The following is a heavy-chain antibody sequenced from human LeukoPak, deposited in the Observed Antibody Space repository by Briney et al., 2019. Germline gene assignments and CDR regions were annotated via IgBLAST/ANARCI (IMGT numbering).Heavy chain of an antibody. V-gene: IGHV3-30-3*01. D-gene: IGHD5-18*01. Sequence: PGRSLRLSCAASGFTFSSYAMHWVRQAPGKGLEWVAVMSYDGSNKYYADSVKGRFTISRDNSKNTLYLHMNSLRAEDTAVYYCARTELGYGYGSLDYWGQGTLVSVSS. J-gene: IGHJ4*02. CDR1: GFTFSSYA. CDR3: ARTELGYGYGSLDY. CDR2: MSYDGSNK.